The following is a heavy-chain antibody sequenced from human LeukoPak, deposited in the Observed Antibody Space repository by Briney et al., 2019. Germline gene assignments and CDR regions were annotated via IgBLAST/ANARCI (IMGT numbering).Heavy chain of an antibody. D-gene: IGHD1-26*01. CDR1: GGSISNGGHY. CDR2: IYYSGST. CDR3: ARTMLSWREFDC. V-gene: IGHV4-31*03. J-gene: IGHJ4*02. Sequence: PSETLSLTCTVSGGSISNGGHYWSWIRQHPGKGLEWIGHIYYSGSTYYNPSLKSRGIISVETSKNQFSLKLSSVTAADTAVYYCARTMLSWREFDCWGKETLVTFSS.